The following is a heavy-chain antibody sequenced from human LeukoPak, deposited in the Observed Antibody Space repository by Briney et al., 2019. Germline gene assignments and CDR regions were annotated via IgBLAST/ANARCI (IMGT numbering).Heavy chain of an antibody. J-gene: IGHJ5*02. CDR2: IYSTGTT. CDR1: RFAVKSNY. Sequence: GGSLRHSCAASRFAVKSNYVSWVRQAPGKGLEWLSVIYSTGTTFYGDSVKGRFTISRDNSKNTVYLQMNSLRPEDTAVYYCARDRGPGWFDPWGQGTLVTVSS. D-gene: IGHD3-10*01. V-gene: IGHV3-66*03. CDR3: ARDRGPGWFDP.